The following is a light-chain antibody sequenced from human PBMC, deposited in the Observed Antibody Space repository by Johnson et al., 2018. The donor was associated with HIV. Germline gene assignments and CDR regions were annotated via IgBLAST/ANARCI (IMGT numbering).Light chain of an antibody. Sequence: QSVLTQPPSVSAAPGQKVTISCSGSSSNIGNNDVSWYQQLPGTAPKLLIYDNNKRPSGIRDRFSGSKSGTSATLGITGLQTGDEADYYCGTWDSSLSAYVIGTGTKVTVL. CDR1: SSNIGNND. CDR2: DNN. J-gene: IGLJ1*01. CDR3: GTWDSSLSAYV. V-gene: IGLV1-51*01.